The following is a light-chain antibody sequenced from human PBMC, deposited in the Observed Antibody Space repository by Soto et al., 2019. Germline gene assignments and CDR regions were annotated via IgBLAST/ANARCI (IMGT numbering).Light chain of an antibody. CDR3: QQYNNWPSWT. J-gene: IGKJ1*01. CDR1: QSVSSN. CDR2: GAS. Sequence: DIQMTHSPGTLPMSXGGRATLSXXXSQSVSSNLAWYQQKPGQAPRLLIYGASTRATGIPARFSGSGSGTEFTLTISSLQSEDFAVYYCQQYNNWPSWTFGQGTKVDI. V-gene: IGKV3-15*01.